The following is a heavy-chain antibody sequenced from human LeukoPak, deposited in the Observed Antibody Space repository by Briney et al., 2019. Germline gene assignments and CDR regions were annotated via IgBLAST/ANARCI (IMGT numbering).Heavy chain of an antibody. CDR2: ISYDGSNK. D-gene: IGHD2-2*02. J-gene: IGHJ3*02. V-gene: IGHV3-30-3*01. Sequence: PGRSLRLSCAASGFTFSSYAMHWVRQAPGKGLEWVAVISYDGSNKYYADSVKGRFTISRDNSKNTLYLQMNSLRAEDTAVYYCARVPPYRYCSSTSCYTHRCFDIWGQGTMVTVSS. CDR1: GFTFSSYA. CDR3: ARVPPYRYCSSTSCYTHRCFDI.